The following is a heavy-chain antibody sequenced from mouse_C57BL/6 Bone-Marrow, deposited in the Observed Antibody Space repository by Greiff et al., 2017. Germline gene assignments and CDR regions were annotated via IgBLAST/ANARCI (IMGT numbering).Heavy chain of an antibody. CDR3: TIGGPYGCDLDY. Sequence: VQLQQSGAELVRPGASVKLSCTASGFNITDYYMHWVKQRPEQGLEWIGRIDPEDGDTEYAPKFQGQATMTADTSSNTADLQLSSRTSEDTAVYYCTIGGPYGCDLDYWGQGTTLTVSS. CDR1: GFNITDYY. D-gene: IGHD2-2*01. J-gene: IGHJ2*01. V-gene: IGHV14-1*01. CDR2: IDPEDGDT.